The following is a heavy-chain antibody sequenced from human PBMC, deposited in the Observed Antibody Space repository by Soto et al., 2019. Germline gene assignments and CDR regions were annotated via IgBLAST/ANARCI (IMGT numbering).Heavy chain of an antibody. D-gene: IGHD3-22*01. CDR3: TREYFDSGGFYSDLLGF. Sequence: QVKLVESGGGVVQPGTSLRLSCAASGFTFSRYSLHWVRQAPGKGPEWVAGSNEYYADSVKGRFTISRDNSKAMLYLQMNNLRAEDTAAYYCTREYFDSGGFYSDLLGFWGQGTLVTVHS. J-gene: IGHJ4*02. V-gene: IGHV3-30-3*01. CDR1: GFTFSRYS. CDR2: GSNE.